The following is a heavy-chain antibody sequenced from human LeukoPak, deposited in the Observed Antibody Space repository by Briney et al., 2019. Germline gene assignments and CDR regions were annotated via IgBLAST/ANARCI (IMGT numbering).Heavy chain of an antibody. CDR3: AKENTGYSYGDAFDI. Sequence: PGRSLRLSCAASGFTFDDYAMHWVRQAPGKGLEWVSGISWNSGSIGYADSVKGRFTISRDNAKNSLYLQMNSLRAEDTAVYYCAKENTGYSYGDAFDIWGQGTMVTVSS. V-gene: IGHV3-9*01. D-gene: IGHD5-18*01. CDR2: ISWNSGSI. CDR1: GFTFDDYA. J-gene: IGHJ3*02.